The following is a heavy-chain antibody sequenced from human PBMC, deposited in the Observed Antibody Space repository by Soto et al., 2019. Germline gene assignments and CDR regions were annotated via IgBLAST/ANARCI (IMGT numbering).Heavy chain of an antibody. J-gene: IGHJ4*02. CDR3: ARAHYGSGSYCLFDY. CDR1: GGSISSSSYY. V-gene: IGHV4-39*01. CDR2: IYYSGST. D-gene: IGHD3-10*01. Sequence: QLQLQESGPGLVKPSETLSLTCTVSGGSISSSSYYWGWIRQPPGKGLEWIGSIYYSGSTYYNPSLKSRVTISVDTYKNQFSLKLRSVTAADTAVYYCARAHYGSGSYCLFDYWGQGTLVTVSS.